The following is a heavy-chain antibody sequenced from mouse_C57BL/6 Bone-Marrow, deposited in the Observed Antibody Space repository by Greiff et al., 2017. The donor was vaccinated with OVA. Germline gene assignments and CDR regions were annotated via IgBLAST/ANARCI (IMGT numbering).Heavy chain of an antibody. J-gene: IGHJ2*01. CDR3: ARGDYYGSRFLFDY. CDR2: INPNYVTT. CDR1: GYSFTDYN. Sequence: EVKLVESGPELVKPGASVKISCKASGYSFTDYNMNWVKQSNGKSLEWIGVINPNYVTTSYNQKFKGKATLTVDQSSSTAYMQLNSLTSEDSAVYYCARGDYYGSRFLFDYWGQGTTLTVSS. V-gene: IGHV1-39*01. D-gene: IGHD1-1*01.